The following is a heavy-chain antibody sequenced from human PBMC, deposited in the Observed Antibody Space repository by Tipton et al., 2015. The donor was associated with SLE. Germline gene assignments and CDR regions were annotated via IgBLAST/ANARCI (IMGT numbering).Heavy chain of an antibody. V-gene: IGHV4-31*03. CDR1: GDSISSGGYY. D-gene: IGHD3-3*01. J-gene: IGHJ4*02. CDR2: IYHSGST. CDR3: ARGAKYYGYWSRHHNNFAF. Sequence: TLSLTCTLSGDSISSGGYYWSWIRQHPGKGLEWIGYIYHSGSTYYNPSLKSRVTISVDTSKNQFSLRLSSVTAADTAVYFCARGAKYYGYWSRHHNNFAFWGQGSLVTVSS.